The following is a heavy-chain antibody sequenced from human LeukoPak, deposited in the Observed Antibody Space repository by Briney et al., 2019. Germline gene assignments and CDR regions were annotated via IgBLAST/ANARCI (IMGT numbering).Heavy chain of an antibody. V-gene: IGHV3-30*02. Sequence: GGSLRLSCAASGFTFSSYGMHWVRQAPGKGLEWVAFIRYDGSNKYYADSVKGRFTISRDNSKNTLYLQMNSLRAEDTAVYYCARASVYYASGSYRYYYMDVWGKGTTVTISS. CDR2: IRYDGSNK. CDR3: ARASVYYASGSYRYYYMDV. J-gene: IGHJ6*03. D-gene: IGHD3-10*01. CDR1: GFTFSSYG.